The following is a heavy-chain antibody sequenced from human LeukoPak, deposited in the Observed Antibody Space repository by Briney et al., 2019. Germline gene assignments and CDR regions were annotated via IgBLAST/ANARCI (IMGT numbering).Heavy chain of an antibody. CDR1: GFTFSSYS. J-gene: IGHJ4*02. Sequence: GGSLRRSCAASGFTFSSYSMNWVRQAPGKGLEWVSSISSSSSYIYYADSVKGRFTISRDNAKNSLYLQMNSLRAEDTAVYYCARDGIVGATNGFDYWGQGTLVTVSS. CDR2: ISSSSSYI. D-gene: IGHD1-26*01. V-gene: IGHV3-21*01. CDR3: ARDGIVGATNGFDY.